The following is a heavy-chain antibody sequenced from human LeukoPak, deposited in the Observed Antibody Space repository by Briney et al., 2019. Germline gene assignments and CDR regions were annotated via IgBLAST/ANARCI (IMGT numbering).Heavy chain of an antibody. CDR1: GFTFSSYG. D-gene: IGHD5-18*01. Sequence: PGGSLRLSCAASGFTFSSYGMHWVRQAPGKGLEWVAVISYDGSNKYYADSVKGRFTISRDNSKNTLYLQMNSLRAEDTAVNYCARQGMVSHYYYMDVWGKGTTVTVSS. CDR3: ARQGMVSHYYYMDV. CDR2: ISYDGSNK. V-gene: IGHV3-30*03. J-gene: IGHJ6*03.